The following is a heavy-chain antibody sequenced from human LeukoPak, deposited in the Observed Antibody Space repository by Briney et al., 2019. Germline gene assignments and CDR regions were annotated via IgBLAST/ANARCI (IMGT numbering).Heavy chain of an antibody. V-gene: IGHV3-48*04. CDR3: ARDTGGYFDY. D-gene: IGHD2-8*02. J-gene: IGHJ4*02. CDR2: INSSSSTI. CDR1: GFTFSSYS. Sequence: GGSLRLSCAASGFTFSSYSMNWVRQAPGKGLEWVSYINSSSSTIYYADSVKGRFTISRDNDKNSLYLQMTSLRAEDTAVYYCARDTGGYFDYWGQGTLVTVSS.